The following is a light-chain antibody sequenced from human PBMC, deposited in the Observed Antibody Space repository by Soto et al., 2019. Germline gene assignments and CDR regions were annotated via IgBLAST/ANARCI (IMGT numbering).Light chain of an antibody. CDR2: GAS. J-gene: IGKJ5*01. CDR1: QSVSGN. CDR3: QQYNNWFSIT. Sequence: EIVMTQSPATLSVSPGERATLSCRASQSVSGNLAWYQQKPGQAPRLLIYGASTRANGIPARFSGSGSGAKFTPTINSLQSEDFAVYYCQQYNNWFSITFGQGTRLEIK. V-gene: IGKV3-15*01.